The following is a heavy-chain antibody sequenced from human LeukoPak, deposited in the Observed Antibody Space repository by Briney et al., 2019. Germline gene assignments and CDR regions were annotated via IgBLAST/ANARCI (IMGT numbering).Heavy chain of an antibody. J-gene: IGHJ4*02. D-gene: IGHD6-13*01. CDR2: IRYDASDK. CDR1: GFRFSDYG. CDR3: AKGAWAADGPMGNNFAS. Sequence: GGSLRLSCVASGFRFSDYGMHWVRRAPGKGLEGVAFIRYDASDKYYADSVKGRFTISRDNSNNTLTLHMNSLRIEDTSIYFCAKGAWAADGPMGNNFASWGQGSLVTVSS. V-gene: IGHV3-30*02.